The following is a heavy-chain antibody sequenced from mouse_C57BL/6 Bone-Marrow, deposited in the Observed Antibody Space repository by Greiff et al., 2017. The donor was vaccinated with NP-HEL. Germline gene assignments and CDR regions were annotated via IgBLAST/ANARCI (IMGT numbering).Heavy chain of an antibody. J-gene: IGHJ4*01. CDR2: IRRTSNNYAT. CDR3: VRHTLTSHSSSPMDY. V-gene: IGHV10-1*01. D-gene: IGHD1-1*01. Sequence: EVKLVESGGGLVQPKGSLKLSCAASGFSFNTYAMNWVRQAPGKGLEWVARIRRTSNNYATYYADSVKDRFTISRDASESMLYLQMNNLKTQHTAMYYCVRHTLTSHSSSPMDYWGQGTSVTVSA. CDR1: GFSFNTYA.